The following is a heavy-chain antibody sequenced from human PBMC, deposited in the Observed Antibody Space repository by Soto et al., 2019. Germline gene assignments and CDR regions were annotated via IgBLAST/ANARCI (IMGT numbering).Heavy chain of an antibody. J-gene: IGHJ5*02. Sequence: SETLSLTCSVSGASLRIGDYYWTWIRQPPGKGLECIGFIYKGGNAKYNPSRSSRVSISVDTSKNQFFLRLNYVTAAEPAVYYCVRALGSRFMVWQRRDPWGEGRLLPVS. V-gene: IGHV4-30-4*01. D-gene: IGHD2-8*01. CDR1: GASLRIGDYY. CDR2: IYKGGNA. CDR3: VRALGSRFMVWQRRDP.